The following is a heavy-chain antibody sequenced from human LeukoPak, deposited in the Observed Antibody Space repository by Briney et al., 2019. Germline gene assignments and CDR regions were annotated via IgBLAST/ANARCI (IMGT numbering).Heavy chain of an antibody. Sequence: PGGSLRLSCAASGFTFSSFTMNWVRQAPGKGLEWVSSISSTSTYIHYADSVKGRFTISRDNAKNSLYLQMNSLRAEDTAVYYCASPIVYAPTRSGYSEYFDYWGQGTLVTVSS. CDR1: GFTFSSFT. CDR2: ISSTSTYI. J-gene: IGHJ4*02. D-gene: IGHD3-22*01. V-gene: IGHV3-21*01. CDR3: ASPIVYAPTRSGYSEYFDY.